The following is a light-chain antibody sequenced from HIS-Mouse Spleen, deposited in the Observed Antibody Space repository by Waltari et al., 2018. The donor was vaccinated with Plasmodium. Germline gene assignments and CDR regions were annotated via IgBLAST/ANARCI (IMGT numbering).Light chain of an antibody. J-gene: IGLJ2*01. CDR3: SSYAGSNNLV. V-gene: IGLV2-8*01. Sequence: QSALTQPPSASGSPGQPLTISCTGTSSDVGGYNFVPWYQQHPGKAPQLMIYEVSKRPSGVPDRFSGSKSGNTASLTVSGLQAEDEADYYCSSYAGSNNLVFGGGTKLTVL. CDR1: SSDVGGYNF. CDR2: EVS.